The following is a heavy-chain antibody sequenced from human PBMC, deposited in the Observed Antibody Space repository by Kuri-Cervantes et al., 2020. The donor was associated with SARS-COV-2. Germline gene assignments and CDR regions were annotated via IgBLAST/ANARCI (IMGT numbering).Heavy chain of an antibody. Sequence: SQTLSLTCAVSGYSISSGYYWGWIRQPPGKGLEWIGSIYHSGSTYYSPSLKSRVTISVDTSNNQFSLKLSSVTAADTAVYYCARPGGFLDVWGKGTTVTVSS. V-gene: IGHV4-38-2*01. CDR3: ARPGGFLDV. CDR2: IYHSGST. CDR1: GYSISSGYY. J-gene: IGHJ6*04. D-gene: IGHD4-23*01.